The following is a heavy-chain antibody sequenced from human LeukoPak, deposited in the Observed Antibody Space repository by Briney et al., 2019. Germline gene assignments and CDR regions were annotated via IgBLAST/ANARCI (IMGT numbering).Heavy chain of an antibody. CDR3: ARAHSGLYLDA. Sequence: SETLSLTCTVSGGSLATFYWSWIRQSAGKGLEYIGRIHPTGSTNYKPSLKSRVTMSIDTSKNQFSMTLQFVTAADTALYFCARAHSGLYLDAWGQGTLVTVSS. J-gene: IGHJ1*01. V-gene: IGHV4-4*07. CDR1: GGSLATFY. D-gene: IGHD6-19*01. CDR2: IHPTGST.